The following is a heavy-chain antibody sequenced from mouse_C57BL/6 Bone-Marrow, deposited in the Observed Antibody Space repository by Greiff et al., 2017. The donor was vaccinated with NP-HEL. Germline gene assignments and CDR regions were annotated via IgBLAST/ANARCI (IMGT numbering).Heavy chain of an antibody. V-gene: IGHV3-5*01. J-gene: IGHJ1*03. CDR3: ARDRGYYYGSIWYFDV. CDR1: GISITTGNYR. CDR2: IYYSGTI. D-gene: IGHD1-1*01. Sequence: EVQLQQSGPGLVKPSQTVFLTCTVTGISITTGNYRWSWIRQFPGNKLEWIGYIYYSGTITYNPSLTSRTTITRDTPKNQFFLEMNSLTAEDTATYYCARDRGYYYGSIWYFDVWGTGTTVTVSS.